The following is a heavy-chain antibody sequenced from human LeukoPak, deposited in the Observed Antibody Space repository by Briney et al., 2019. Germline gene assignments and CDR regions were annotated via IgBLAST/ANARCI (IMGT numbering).Heavy chain of an antibody. D-gene: IGHD3-3*01. CDR2: ISSSSSYI. V-gene: IGHV3-21*01. CDR1: GFTFSSYS. J-gene: IGHJ4*02. Sequence: PGGSLRLSCAASGFTFSSYSMTWVRQAPGKGLEWVSSISSSSSYIYYADSVKGRFTISRDNAKNSLYLQMNSLRAEDTAVYYCARFITIFGVVIRYFDYWGQGTLVTVSS. CDR3: ARFITIFGVVIRYFDY.